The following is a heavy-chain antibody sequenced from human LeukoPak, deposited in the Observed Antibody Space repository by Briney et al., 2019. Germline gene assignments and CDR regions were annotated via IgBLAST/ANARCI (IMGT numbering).Heavy chain of an antibody. D-gene: IGHD1-26*01. J-gene: IGHJ6*02. CDR3: ARGRELLHYYYYYGMDV. V-gene: IGHV4-31*03. CDR2: IYYSGST. Sequence: PSETLSLTCTVSGGSISSGGYYWSWLRHHPGKGLEWLVYIYYSGSTYYNPSLKSRVTISVDTSKNQFSVKLSSVTAADTAVYYCARGRELLHYYYYYGMDVWGQGNAVTVSS. CDR1: GGSISSGGYY.